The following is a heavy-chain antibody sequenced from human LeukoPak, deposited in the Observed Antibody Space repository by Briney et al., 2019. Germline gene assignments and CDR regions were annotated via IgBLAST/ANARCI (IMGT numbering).Heavy chain of an antibody. V-gene: IGHV3-23*01. J-gene: IGHJ4*02. CDR1: GLTFSSYS. CDR2: ISASGGDT. Sequence: GGSLRLSCVVSGLTFSSYSICWVRQAPGKGLEWVSGISASGGDTSYPDSAKGRFTISRSNSKNTLFLQMNTLRVEDTAIYYCAKDAAGPEYWGQGTLVTVSS. CDR3: AKDAAGPEY. D-gene: IGHD6-13*01.